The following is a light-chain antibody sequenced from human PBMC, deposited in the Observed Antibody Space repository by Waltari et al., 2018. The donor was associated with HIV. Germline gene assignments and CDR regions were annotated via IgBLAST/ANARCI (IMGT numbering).Light chain of an antibody. CDR2: GAS. CDR1: QGIATW. J-gene: IGKJ5*01. Sequence: DIQMTQFPSSVSASVGDRVTMTCRATQGIATWVAWYQQQPGKAPKLLIHGASILQGGVPSRFSGSGSGTFFTLTINSLQPEDFATYFCQQTNSFPITFGQGTRLDTK. CDR3: QQTNSFPIT. V-gene: IGKV1D-12*01.